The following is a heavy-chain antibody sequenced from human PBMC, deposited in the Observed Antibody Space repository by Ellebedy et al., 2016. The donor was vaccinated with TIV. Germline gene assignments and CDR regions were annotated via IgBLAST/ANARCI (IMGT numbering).Heavy chain of an antibody. D-gene: IGHD6-13*01. V-gene: IGHV1-2*02. CDR2: IYPYNGDT. J-gene: IGHJ4*02. CDR3: AALPYISTSSAY. CDR1: GYTFTSYD. Sequence: ASVKVSCKASGYTFTSYDINWVRQATGQGLEWMGWIYPYNGDTNYAQKFQGRVTMTRDPSISTGYMELSGLKSDDTAVYYCAALPYISTSSAYWGQGTLVTVSS.